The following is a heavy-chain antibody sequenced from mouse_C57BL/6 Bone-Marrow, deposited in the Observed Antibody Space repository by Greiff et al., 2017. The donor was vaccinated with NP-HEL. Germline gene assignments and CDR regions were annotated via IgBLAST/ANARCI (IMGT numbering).Heavy chain of an antibody. J-gene: IGHJ3*01. D-gene: IGHD1-1*01. CDR3: AREGGYYGSPFAY. CDR1: GYSIISGYY. V-gene: IGHV3-6*01. CDR2: ISYDGSN. Sequence: EVQRVESGPGLVKPSQSLSLTCSVTGYSIISGYYWNWIRQFPGNQLEWMAYISYDGSNNYNPSLKNRISIPRDISKNQFFLKLTSVTTEDTATYYCAREGGYYGSPFAYWGQGTLVTVSA.